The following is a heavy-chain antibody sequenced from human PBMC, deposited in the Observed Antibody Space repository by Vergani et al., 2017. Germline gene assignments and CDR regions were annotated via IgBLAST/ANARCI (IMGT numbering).Heavy chain of an antibody. CDR3: ARKHISNYYDVGGNYSIGCYYGTDV. Sequence: QVQLVESGGGLVKPGGSLRLSCAASGFTFSDYYMSWIRQAPGKGLEWVSYISSSGSTIYYADSVKGRFTISRDNATNSLYLQMKSLRAEDTAVYYCARKHISNYYDVGGNYSIGCYYGTDVSSQRT. J-gene: IGHJ6*02. CDR2: ISSSGSTI. CDR1: GFTFSDYY. D-gene: IGHD3-22*01. V-gene: IGHV3-11*01.